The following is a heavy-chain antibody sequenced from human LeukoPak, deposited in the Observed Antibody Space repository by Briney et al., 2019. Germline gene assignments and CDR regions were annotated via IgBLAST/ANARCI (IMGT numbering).Heavy chain of an antibody. CDR3: ASPIGYPAPTYYYYGMDV. CDR1: GFTFSSYA. V-gene: IGHV3-23*01. CDR2: ISGSGGST. J-gene: IGHJ6*02. D-gene: IGHD3-22*01. Sequence: GGSLRLSCAASGFTFSSYAMSWVRQAPGKGLEWVSAISGSGGSTYYADSVKGRFTISRDNSKNTLYLQMNSLRAEDTAVYYCASPIGYPAPTYYYYGMDVWGQGTTVTVSS.